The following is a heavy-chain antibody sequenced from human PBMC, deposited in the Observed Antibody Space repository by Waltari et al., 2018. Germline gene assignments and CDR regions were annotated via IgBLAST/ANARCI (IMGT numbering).Heavy chain of an antibody. D-gene: IGHD4-17*01. Sequence: EVQLVESGGGLLQRGGSLRLSCAGSGFDVSSSYMNWVRQAPGKGLEWVSGIHSGGNTYYADSVKGRFTISRDNSKNTLYLQMNSLRAKDTAVYYCAKDRSYGHSLANWGQGTLVTVSS. V-gene: IGHV3-53*01. CDR3: AKDRSYGHSLAN. J-gene: IGHJ4*02. CDR2: IHSGGNT. CDR1: GFDVSSSY.